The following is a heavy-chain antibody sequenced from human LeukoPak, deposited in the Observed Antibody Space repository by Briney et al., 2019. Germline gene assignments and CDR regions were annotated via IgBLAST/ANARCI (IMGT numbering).Heavy chain of an antibody. V-gene: IGHV4-34*01. Sequence: PSETLSLTCAVYGGSFSGYYWSWICHRPGKGLERNGEIKHSGSTNYNPSLKSRVTISVDTSKNQFSLRLSSVTAADTAVYYCARVLSTVTGPGMGYWSQGSLATV. CDR3: ARVLSTVTGPGMGY. D-gene: IGHD4-11*01. J-gene: IGHJ4*02. CDR1: GGSFSGYY. CDR2: IKHSGST.